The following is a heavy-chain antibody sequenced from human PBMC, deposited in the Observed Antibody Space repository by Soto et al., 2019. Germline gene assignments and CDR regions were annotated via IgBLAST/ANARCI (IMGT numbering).Heavy chain of an antibody. Sequence: QITLKESGPTLVKPTQTLTLTCTFSGFSLSTSGVGVGWIRQPPGKALEWLALIYWDDNKRYSPSLKSRLTXTXXTSKNQVVLTMTNMDPVDTATYYCAAGNFRGWLDYWGQGTLVTVSS. CDR2: IYWDDNK. V-gene: IGHV2-5*02. CDR3: AAGNFRGWLDY. J-gene: IGHJ4*02. CDR1: GFSLSTSGVG. D-gene: IGHD1-7*01.